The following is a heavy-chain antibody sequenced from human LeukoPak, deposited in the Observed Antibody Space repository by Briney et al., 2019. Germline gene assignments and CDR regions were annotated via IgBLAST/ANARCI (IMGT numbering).Heavy chain of an antibody. CDR3: ARELFSYFDY. D-gene: IGHD3-10*01. Sequence: PSETLSLTCTVSGGSISSYYWSWIRQPPGKGLEWIGYIYYSGSTNYNPSLKSRVTISVDTSKNQFSLKLSSVTAADTAVYYCARELFSYFDYWGQGTLVTVSS. CDR1: GGSISSYY. V-gene: IGHV4-59*01. CDR2: IYYSGST. J-gene: IGHJ4*02.